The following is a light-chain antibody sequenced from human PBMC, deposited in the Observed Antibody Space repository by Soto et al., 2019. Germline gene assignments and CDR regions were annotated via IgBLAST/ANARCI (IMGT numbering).Light chain of an antibody. Sequence: DIQMTQSPSTLSASVGDRVTITCRASQSISSWLAWYQQKPGKAPKLLIYDASSLESGVPSRFSGRGSGTEFTLTISSLQPDDFATYYYQQYNSYSQTFGQGTKVEIK. V-gene: IGKV1-5*01. J-gene: IGKJ1*01. CDR1: QSISSW. CDR3: QQYNSYSQT. CDR2: DAS.